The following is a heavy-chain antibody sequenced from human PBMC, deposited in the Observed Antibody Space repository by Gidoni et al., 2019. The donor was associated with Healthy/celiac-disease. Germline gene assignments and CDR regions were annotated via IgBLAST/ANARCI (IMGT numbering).Heavy chain of an antibody. J-gene: IGHJ4*02. CDR2: ISGSGGST. Sequence: EVQLLESGGGLVQPGGSLILSCAASGFPFRSYAMSWVRQAPGKGLECVSAISGSGGSTYYADSVKGRFTISRDNSKNTLYLQMNSLRAEDTAVYYCAKGPRGYSYGMDYFDYWGQGTLVTVSS. V-gene: IGHV3-23*01. CDR3: AKGPRGYSYGMDYFDY. CDR1: GFPFRSYA. D-gene: IGHD5-18*01.